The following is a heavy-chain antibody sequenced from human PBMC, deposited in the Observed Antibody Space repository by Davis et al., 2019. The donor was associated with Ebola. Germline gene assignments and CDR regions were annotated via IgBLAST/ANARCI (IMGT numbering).Heavy chain of an antibody. J-gene: IGHJ6*02. D-gene: IGHD1-1*01. CDR3: ARFLVGKYFYYYGMDV. Sequence: GGSLRLSCAASGFTFSSYWMSWVRQAPGKGLEWVANIKQDGSEKYYVDSVKGRFTISRDNAKNSLYLQMNSLRAEDTAVYYCARFLVGKYFYYYGMDVWGQGTTVTVSS. CDR1: GFTFSSYW. V-gene: IGHV3-7*01. CDR2: IKQDGSEK.